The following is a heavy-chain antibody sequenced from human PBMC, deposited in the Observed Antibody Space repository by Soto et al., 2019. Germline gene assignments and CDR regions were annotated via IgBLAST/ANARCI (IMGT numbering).Heavy chain of an antibody. D-gene: IGHD6-13*01. Sequence: EVQLLESGGGLVQPGGSLRLSCAASGCTFSSYAMSWVRQAPGKGLEWVSAISGSGGSTYYADSVKGRFTISRDNSKNTLYLQMNSLGAEDTAVYYCAISLGAAAGIGWFDPWGQGTLVTVSS. CDR3: AISLGAAAGIGWFDP. V-gene: IGHV3-23*01. CDR1: GCTFSSYA. CDR2: ISGSGGST. J-gene: IGHJ5*02.